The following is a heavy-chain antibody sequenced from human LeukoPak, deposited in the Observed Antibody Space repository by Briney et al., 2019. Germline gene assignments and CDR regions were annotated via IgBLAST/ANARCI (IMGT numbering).Heavy chain of an antibody. CDR3: ARAPDYGDYAYSFDY. J-gene: IGHJ4*02. Sequence: NPSETLSLTCTVSGGSISSYYWSWIRQPPGKGLEWIGYIYYSGSTNYNPSLKSRVTISVDTSKKQLSLKLSSVTAADTAVYYCARAPDYGDYAYSFDYWGQGTLVTVSS. CDR2: IYYSGST. V-gene: IGHV4-59*01. CDR1: GGSISSYY. D-gene: IGHD4-17*01.